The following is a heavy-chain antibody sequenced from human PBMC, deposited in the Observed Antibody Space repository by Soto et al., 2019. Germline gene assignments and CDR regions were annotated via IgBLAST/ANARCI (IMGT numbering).Heavy chain of an antibody. D-gene: IGHD6-13*01. CDR3: AHRRQQLGTVLFDY. CDR1: GFSLSTSGVG. J-gene: IGHJ4*02. V-gene: IGHV2-5*02. Sequence: QITLKESGPTLVKPTRTLTLTCAFSGFSLSTSGVGVGWIRQPPGEALVWLALIYSDDNKHYSPSLKSRLTISKDIAKNHVVLTMTDMNPVDTATYYCAHRRQQLGTVLFDYWGQGILVTVSS. CDR2: IYSDDNK.